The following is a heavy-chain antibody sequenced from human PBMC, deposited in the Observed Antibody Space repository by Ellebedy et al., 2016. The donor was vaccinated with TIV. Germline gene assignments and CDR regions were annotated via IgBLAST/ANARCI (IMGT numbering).Heavy chain of an antibody. CDR3: AKGRITMIVVVED. V-gene: IGHV3-30*18. CDR2: ISYDGSNK. CDR1: GFTFSSYG. J-gene: IGHJ4*02. D-gene: IGHD3-22*01. Sequence: GGSLRLSXAASGFTFSSYGMHWVRQAPGKGLEWVAVISYDGSNKYYADSVKGRFTISRDNSKNTLYLQMNSLRAEDTAVYYCAKGRITMIVVVEDWGQGTLVTVSS.